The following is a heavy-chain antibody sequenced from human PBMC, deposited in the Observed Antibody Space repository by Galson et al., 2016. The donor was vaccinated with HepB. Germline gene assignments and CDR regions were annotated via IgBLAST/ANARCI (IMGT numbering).Heavy chain of an antibody. J-gene: IGHJ4*02. V-gene: IGHV3-21*01. Sequence: SLRLSCAVSGFTFSTYSMNWVRQAPGKGLEWVSAISGSSTNIYYADSLKGRFTISRDNAKNSLYLQMNSLRAEDTAVYYCARVSSGPGAFDSWGQGTLVTVSS. CDR3: ARVSSGPGAFDS. CDR1: GFTFSTYS. CDR2: ISGSSTNI. D-gene: IGHD3-22*01.